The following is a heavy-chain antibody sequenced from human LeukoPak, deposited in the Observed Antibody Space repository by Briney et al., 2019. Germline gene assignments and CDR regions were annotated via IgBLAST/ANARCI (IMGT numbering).Heavy chain of an antibody. CDR1: GGFISSYY. Sequence: PSETLSLTCTVSGGFISSYYWSWIRQPPGKELEWIGYLYRSACTNYTPSLKSQVTISVDTSKHQLPLKLSSVTPADTAVYYCARHTESRPFDPWGQGTLVTVSS. CDR3: ARHTESRPFDP. D-gene: IGHD4-17*01. J-gene: IGHJ5*02. V-gene: IGHV4-59*08. CDR2: LYRSACT.